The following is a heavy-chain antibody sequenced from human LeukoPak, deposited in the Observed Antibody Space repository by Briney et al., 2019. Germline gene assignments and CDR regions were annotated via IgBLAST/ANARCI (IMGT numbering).Heavy chain of an antibody. Sequence: LRLSCAASGFTFRSYEMNWVRQPPGKGLEWIGEIIDTGSTKYNSSLKSRVTISVDTSKNEFSLNLTSVTAADTAIYYCARGLASGYPPIPFDYWGQGTLVTVSS. CDR3: ARGLASGYPPIPFDY. V-gene: IGHV4-34*12. CDR2: IIDTGST. CDR1: GFTFRSYE. J-gene: IGHJ4*02. D-gene: IGHD3-3*01.